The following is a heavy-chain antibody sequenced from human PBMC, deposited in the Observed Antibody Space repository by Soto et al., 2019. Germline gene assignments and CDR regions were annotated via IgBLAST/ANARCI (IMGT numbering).Heavy chain of an antibody. Sequence: PGGSLRLSCVASGFIFSDSAMGWVRQAPGKGLEWVSVFSGSSSTTYYGDSVRGRFTISRDDSKNTLYLQMDSLRSEDTAIYFCAKLGTRLWLPAAYFDSWGQGALVTVSS. CDR3: AKLGTRLWLPAAYFDS. CDR1: GFIFSDSA. V-gene: IGHV3-23*01. D-gene: IGHD5-18*01. J-gene: IGHJ4*02. CDR2: FSGSSSTT.